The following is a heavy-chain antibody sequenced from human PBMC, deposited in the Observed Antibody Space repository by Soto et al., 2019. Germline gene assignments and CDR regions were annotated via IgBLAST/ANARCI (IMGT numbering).Heavy chain of an antibody. CDR3: VRDVSVSSGSFGGY. CDR2: ISTYTGNT. J-gene: IGHJ4*02. D-gene: IGHD3-10*01. V-gene: IGHV1-18*01. CDR1: GYTFDSYG. Sequence: QVQLVQSGPELKKPGGAVRVSCKASGYTFDSYGLSWVRQAPGQGLEWMGWISTYTGNTDYPQRFQGRVTMDTDTSTSTAYLALRSLTSDDTAVYYCVRDVSVSSGSFGGYWGQGTLVTVSS.